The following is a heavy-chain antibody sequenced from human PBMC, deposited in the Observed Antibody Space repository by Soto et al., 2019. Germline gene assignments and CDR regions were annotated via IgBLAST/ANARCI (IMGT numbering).Heavy chain of an antibody. CDR3: TRPSVEQWLTS. D-gene: IGHD6-19*01. V-gene: IGHV3-73*01. Sequence: GGSLRLSCAASGFTFIGSAMHWVLQASWKGLEWVGRIRSKANSYATAYAASVKGRFTISRDDSKNTAYLQMNSLKTEDTAVYYCTRPSVEQWLTSWGQGTLVTVSS. J-gene: IGHJ5*02. CDR2: IRSKANSYAT. CDR1: GFTFIGSA.